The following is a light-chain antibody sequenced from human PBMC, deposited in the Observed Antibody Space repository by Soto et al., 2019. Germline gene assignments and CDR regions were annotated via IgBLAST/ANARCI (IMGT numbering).Light chain of an antibody. V-gene: IGKV1-9*01. CDR3: QQANSFPWT. CDR2: AAP. J-gene: IGKJ1*01. CDR1: QGISSY. Sequence: DIQLTQSPSFLSASVGDRVTITCRASQGISSYLAWYQQRAGKAPKFLMYAAPTLQNGVPSRFSGSGSGTDFTLTISSLQPEDFATYYCQQANSFPWTFGQGTKVDIK.